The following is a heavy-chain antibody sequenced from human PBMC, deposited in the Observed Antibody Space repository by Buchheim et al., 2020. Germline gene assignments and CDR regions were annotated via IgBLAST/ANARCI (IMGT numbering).Heavy chain of an antibody. V-gene: IGHV4-34*01. CDR3: AVNLHYDFWSGTGDGMDV. Sequence: QVQLQQWGAGLLKPSETLSLTCAVYGGSFSGYYWSWIRQPPGKGLEWIGEINHSGSTNYNPSLKSRVTISVDKSKNQFSLKLSSVTAADTAVYYCAVNLHYDFWSGTGDGMDVWGQGTT. D-gene: IGHD3-3*01. CDR1: GGSFSGYY. CDR2: INHSGST. J-gene: IGHJ6*02.